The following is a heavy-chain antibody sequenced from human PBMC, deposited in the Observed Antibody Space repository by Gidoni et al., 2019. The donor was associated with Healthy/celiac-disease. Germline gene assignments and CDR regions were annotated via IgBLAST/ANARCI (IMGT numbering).Heavy chain of an antibody. D-gene: IGHD4-17*01. J-gene: IGHJ4*02. Sequence: EVQLVESGGGLVQPGGSLKLSCAASGFPFSGSAMHWVRQASGKGREWVGRIRSKANSYATAYAASVKGRFTISRDDSKNTAYLQMNSLKTEDTAVYYCTRNSLPGDYGDYYDYWGQGTLVTVSS. CDR1: GFPFSGSA. CDR2: IRSKANSYAT. V-gene: IGHV3-73*01. CDR3: TRNSLPGDYGDYYDY.